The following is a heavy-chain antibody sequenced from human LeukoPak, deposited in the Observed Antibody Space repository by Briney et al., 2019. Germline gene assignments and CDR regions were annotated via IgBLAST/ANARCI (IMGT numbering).Heavy chain of an antibody. CDR3: ARATVAAAAPGGY. V-gene: IGHV4-59*08. CDR1: GGSISSYY. J-gene: IGHJ4*02. CDR2: IYHSGST. Sequence: SETLSLTCTVSGGSISSYYWSWIRQPPGKGLEWIGSIYHSGSTYYNPSLKSRVTISVDTSKNQFSLKLSSVTAADTAVYYCARATVAAAAPGGYWGQGTLVTVSS. D-gene: IGHD6-13*01.